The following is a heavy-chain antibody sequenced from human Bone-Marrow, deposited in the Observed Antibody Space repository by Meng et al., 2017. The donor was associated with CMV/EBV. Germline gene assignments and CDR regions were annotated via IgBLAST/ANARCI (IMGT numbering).Heavy chain of an antibody. CDR3: ARFKYCSSTSCHRYLYSGLDV. V-gene: IGHV3-7*01. CDR1: GFTFRIYW. J-gene: IGHJ6*02. D-gene: IGHD2-2*01. CDR2: IKQDGSED. Sequence: GESLKISCAASGFTFRIYWMTWVRQAPGKGPEWVANIKQDGSEDYYVDSVQGRFTISRDNAKNSLYLQMDDLRGEDTAVYYCARFKYCSSTSCHRYLYSGLDVCGQGTTVTVSS.